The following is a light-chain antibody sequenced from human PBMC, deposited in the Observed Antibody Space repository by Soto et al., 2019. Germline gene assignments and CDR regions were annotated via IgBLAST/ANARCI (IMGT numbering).Light chain of an antibody. CDR2: DAS. V-gene: IGKV3-11*01. CDR3: LQRSNWPLT. CDR1: QSVNNY. Sequence: EIVLTQSPATLSLSPGERATLSCRSSQSVNNYLPWHQQKPGQAPRLLIYDASSRAADIPARFSGIGSGTAFTLTSSSLEPEDFATYYCLQRSNWPLTLGGGTKVELK. J-gene: IGKJ4*01.